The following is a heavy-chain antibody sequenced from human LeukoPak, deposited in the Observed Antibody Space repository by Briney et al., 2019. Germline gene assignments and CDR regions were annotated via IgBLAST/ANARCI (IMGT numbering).Heavy chain of an antibody. J-gene: IGHJ4*02. Sequence: PGGSLRLSCAASGFTFSTYWMSWVRQAPGKGLEWVANIKQDGSDKFYVDSVKGRFTISRDNAENSMYLQMNSLRAEDTAIYYCAGVLPVASRDYWGQGTLVTVSS. CDR3: AGVLPVASRDY. CDR1: GFTFSTYW. CDR2: IKQDGSDK. D-gene: IGHD2-2*01. V-gene: IGHV3-7*01.